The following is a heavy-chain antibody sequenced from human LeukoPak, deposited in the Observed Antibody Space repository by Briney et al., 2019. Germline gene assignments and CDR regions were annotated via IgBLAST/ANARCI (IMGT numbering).Heavy chain of an antibody. Sequence: GGSLRLSCAASGFTFSSYGMHWVRQAPGKGLEWVAVISYDGSNKYYADSVKGRFTISRDNSKNTLYLQMNSLRAEDTAVYYCAKDRSIHDYTLNYWGQGTLVTVSS. D-gene: IGHD4-11*01. CDR1: GFTFSSYG. CDR2: ISYDGSNK. V-gene: IGHV3-30*18. J-gene: IGHJ4*02. CDR3: AKDRSIHDYTLNY.